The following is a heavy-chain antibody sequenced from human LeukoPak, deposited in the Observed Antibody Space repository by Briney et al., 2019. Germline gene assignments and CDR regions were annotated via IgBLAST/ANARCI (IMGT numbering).Heavy chain of an antibody. CDR2: IYSSGST. V-gene: IGHV4-59*12. Sequence: SETLSLTCTVSNGSMTNYWSWIRQPPGKGLEWIGYIYSSGSTIYNPSLKSRVTISVDTSKNQFSLKLSSVTAADTAVYYCARDLRGYTYVFYFDYWGQGTLVTVSS. CDR1: NGSMTNY. CDR3: ARDLRGYTYVFYFDY. J-gene: IGHJ4*02. D-gene: IGHD5-18*01.